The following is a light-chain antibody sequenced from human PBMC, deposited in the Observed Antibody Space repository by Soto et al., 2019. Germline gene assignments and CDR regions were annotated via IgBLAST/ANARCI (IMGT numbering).Light chain of an antibody. CDR2: AVN. CDR3: CSYAGSYTWV. CDR1: SSDVGDYNY. J-gene: IGLJ3*02. V-gene: IGLV2-11*01. Sequence: QSALTQRRSVSGSPGQSVTISCTGTSSDVGDYNYVSWYQQHPGKAPKLLIYAVNMRPSGVPDRFSGSKSGNTASLTISGLQAEDEDDYSCCSYAGSYTWVFGGGTKLTVL.